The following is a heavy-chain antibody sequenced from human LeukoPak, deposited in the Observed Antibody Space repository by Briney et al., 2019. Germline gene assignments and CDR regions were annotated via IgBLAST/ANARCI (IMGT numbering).Heavy chain of an antibody. D-gene: IGHD1-1*01. CDR3: VRVKGTYFDF. CDR1: GFPFSSYS. V-gene: IGHV3-48*01. Sequence: TGGSLRLSCAASGFPFSSYSMNWVRQAPGKGLEWVSYISASGSNIYYLDAVKGRFTMSRDNAMNSLFLQMNRPRAEDTAIYYCVRVKGTYFDFWGQGTLVTVSS. J-gene: IGHJ4*02. CDR2: ISASGSNI.